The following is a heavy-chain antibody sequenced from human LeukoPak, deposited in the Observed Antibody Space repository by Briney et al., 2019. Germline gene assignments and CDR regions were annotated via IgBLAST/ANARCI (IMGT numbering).Heavy chain of an antibody. CDR2: ISSDVNIK. D-gene: IGHD6-13*01. J-gene: IGHJ4*02. V-gene: IGHV3-30-3*01. Sequence: GGSLRLSCAASGFDFHNYVIHWVRQAPGKGLEWVAVISSDVNIKYYADSVKGRFTISRDNSKNTLYLQMNSLRAEDTAVYYCARGGSSSWYQYHYFDYWGQGTLVTVSS. CDR3: ARGGSSSWYQYHYFDY. CDR1: GFDFHNYV.